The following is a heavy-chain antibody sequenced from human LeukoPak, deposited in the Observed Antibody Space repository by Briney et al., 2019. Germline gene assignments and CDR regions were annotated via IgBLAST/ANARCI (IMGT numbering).Heavy chain of an antibody. CDR1: GGSISSYY. J-gene: IGHJ5*02. D-gene: IGHD2-21*02. Sequence: PSETLSLTCTVSGGSISSYYWSWIRQPAGKGLEWIGRIYTSGSTNYNPSLKSRVTMSVDTSKNQFSLKLSSVTAADTAVYYCARVVEVTGLDWFDPWGQGTLVTVSS. CDR2: IYTSGST. CDR3: ARVVEVTGLDWFDP. V-gene: IGHV4-4*07.